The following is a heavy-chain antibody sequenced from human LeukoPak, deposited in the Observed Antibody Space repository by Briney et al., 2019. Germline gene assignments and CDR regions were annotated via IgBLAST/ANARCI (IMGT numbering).Heavy chain of an antibody. Sequence: GGSLRLSCAASGFTFSSYSMNWVRQAPGKGLEWVSAISGSGGSTYYADSVKGRFTISRDNSKNTLYLQMNSLRAEDTAVYYCAKPIAVAGLAFDYWGQGTLVTVSS. V-gene: IGHV3-23*01. CDR2: ISGSGGST. J-gene: IGHJ4*02. CDR1: GFTFSSYS. D-gene: IGHD6-19*01. CDR3: AKPIAVAGLAFDY.